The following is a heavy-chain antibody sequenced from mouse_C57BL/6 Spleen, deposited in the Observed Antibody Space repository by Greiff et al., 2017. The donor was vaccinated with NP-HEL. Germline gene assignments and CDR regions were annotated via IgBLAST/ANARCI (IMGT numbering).Heavy chain of an antibody. CDR2: IHPNSGST. J-gene: IGHJ4*01. V-gene: IGHV1-64*01. Sequence: QVQLQQPGAELVKPGASVKLSCKASGYTFTSYWMHWVKQRPGQGLEWIGMIHPNSGSTNYNEKFKSKATLTVDKSSSTAYMQLSSLTSEDSAVYYCARLEDDYPYAMDYWGQGTSVTVSS. CDR3: ARLEDDYPYAMDY. CDR1: GYTFTSYW. D-gene: IGHD2-4*01.